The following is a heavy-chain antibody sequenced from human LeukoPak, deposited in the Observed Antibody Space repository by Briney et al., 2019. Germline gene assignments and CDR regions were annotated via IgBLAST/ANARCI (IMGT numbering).Heavy chain of an antibody. CDR3: ARATRADYTNYRAGWFDP. V-gene: IGHV1-58*01. Sequence: WASVKVYCKAYGFTFTSSAVQWVRQARGQRLEWIGWIVVGSGNTNYAQKFQERVTITRDMSTSTAYMELSSLRSEDTAVYYCARATRADYTNYRAGWFDPWGQGTQVTVSS. CDR2: IVVGSGNT. D-gene: IGHD4-11*01. CDR1: GFTFTSSA. J-gene: IGHJ5*02.